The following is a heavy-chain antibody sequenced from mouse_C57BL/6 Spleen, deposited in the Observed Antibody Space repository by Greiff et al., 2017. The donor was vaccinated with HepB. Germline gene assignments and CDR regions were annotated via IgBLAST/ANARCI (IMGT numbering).Heavy chain of an antibody. D-gene: IGHD1-1*01. J-gene: IGHJ1*03. Sequence: QVQLQQSGAELVRPGTSVKVTCKASGYAFTNYLIEWVKQRPGQGLEWIGVSNPGSGGTNNNEKFKGKATLTADKSSSTAYMQLSSLTSEDSAVYFCARAGKVATDWYFDVWGTGTTVTVSS. V-gene: IGHV1-54*01. CDR2: SNPGSGGT. CDR1: GYAFTNYL. CDR3: ARAGKVATDWYFDV.